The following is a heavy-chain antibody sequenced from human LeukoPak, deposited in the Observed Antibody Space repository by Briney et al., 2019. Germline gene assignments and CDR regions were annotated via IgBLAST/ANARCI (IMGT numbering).Heavy chain of an antibody. J-gene: IGHJ2*01. CDR3: ARVSSSWYQDWYFDL. CDR2: INHSGST. V-gene: IGHV4-39*07. Sequence: SETLSLTCTVSGDSISSSSYYWGWIRQPPGKGLEWIGEINHSGSTNYNPSLKSRVTISVDTSKNQFSLKLSSVTAADTAVYYCARVSSSWYQDWYFDLWGRGTLVTVSS. D-gene: IGHD6-13*01. CDR1: GDSISSSSYY.